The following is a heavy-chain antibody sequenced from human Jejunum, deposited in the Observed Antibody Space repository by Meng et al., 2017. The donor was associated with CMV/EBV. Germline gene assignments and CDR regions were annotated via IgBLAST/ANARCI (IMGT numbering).Heavy chain of an antibody. CDR3: ARGGWQLLPFDY. D-gene: IGHD2-15*01. V-gene: IGHV1-69*05. J-gene: IGHJ4*02. CDR2: NLPYLATA. Sequence: SCSASGGSFNNYAIGWGRQAPGQRLGGMGGNLPYLATADYAQEFRGRVIITTDESTGTGYMEINSLRYEDTAVYYCARGGWQLLPFDYWGQGTLVTVSS. CDR1: GGSFNNYA.